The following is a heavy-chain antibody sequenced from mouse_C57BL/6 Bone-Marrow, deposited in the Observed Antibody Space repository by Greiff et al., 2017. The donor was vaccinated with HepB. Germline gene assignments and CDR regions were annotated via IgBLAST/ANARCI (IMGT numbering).Heavy chain of an antibody. CDR2: ISSGGSYT. J-gene: IGHJ2*01. V-gene: IGHV5-6*01. D-gene: IGHD2-1*01. CDR1: GFTFSSYG. Sequence: EVQVVESGGDLVKPGGSLKLSCAASGFTFSSYGMSWVRQTPDKRLEWVATISSGGSYTYYPDSVKGRFTISRDNAKNTLYLQMSSLKSEDTAMYYCARIYYGNYWGQGTTLTVSS. CDR3: ARIYYGNY.